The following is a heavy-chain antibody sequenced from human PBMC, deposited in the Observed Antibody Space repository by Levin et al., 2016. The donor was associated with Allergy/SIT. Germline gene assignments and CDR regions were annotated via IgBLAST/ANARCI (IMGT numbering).Heavy chain of an antibody. CDR2: IRSKAYGGTT. V-gene: IGHV3-49*04. CDR1: GFTFGDYA. CDR3: TRLIAAAGTVWFDP. Sequence: GESLKISCTASGFTFGDYAMSWVRQAPGKGLEWVGFIRSKAYGGTTEYAASVKGRFTISRDDSKSIAYLQMNSLKTEDTAVYYCTRLIAAAGTVWFDPWGQGTLVTVSS. D-gene: IGHD6-13*01. J-gene: IGHJ5*02.